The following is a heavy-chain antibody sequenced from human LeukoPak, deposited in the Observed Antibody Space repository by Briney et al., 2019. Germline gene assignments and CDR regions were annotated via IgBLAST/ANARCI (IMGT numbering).Heavy chain of an antibody. CDR2: ISSSSSTI. V-gene: IGHV3-48*02. D-gene: IGHD3-3*01. Sequence: GGSLRLSCAASGFTFSSYSMNWVRQAPGKGLEWVSYISSSSSTIYYADSVKGRFTISRDNANNSLYLQMNSLRDEDTAVYYCASGQNDFWSGHEYYYYYYGMDVWGQGTTVTVSS. CDR3: ASGQNDFWSGHEYYYYYYGMDV. J-gene: IGHJ6*02. CDR1: GFTFSSYS.